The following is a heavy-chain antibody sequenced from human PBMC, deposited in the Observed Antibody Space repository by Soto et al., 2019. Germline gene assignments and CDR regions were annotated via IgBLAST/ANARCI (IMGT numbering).Heavy chain of an antibody. Sequence: GSLRLSCAASGFTFSSYAMSWVRQAPGKGLEWVSAISGSGGSTYYADSVKGRFTISRDNSKNTLYLQMNSLRAEDTAVYYCAKSEGDYYDSSGYPTDTSFDYWGQGTLVTVSS. CDR2: ISGSGGST. CDR3: AKSEGDYYDSSGYPTDTSFDY. CDR1: GFTFSSYA. V-gene: IGHV3-23*01. D-gene: IGHD3-22*01. J-gene: IGHJ4*02.